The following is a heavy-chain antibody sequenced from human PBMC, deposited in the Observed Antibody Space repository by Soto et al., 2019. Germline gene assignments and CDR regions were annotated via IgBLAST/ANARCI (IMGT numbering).Heavy chain of an antibody. D-gene: IGHD2-2*01. V-gene: IGHV3-7*01. Sequence: GGSLRLSCVVSGLTFRSYWMSWVRQAPGKGLEWVANINQDGSESYYVDSVKGRFTISRDNAKNSLYLQMTSLRAEDTAVYYCARPARECSSPGCANWGQGTLVTSPQ. CDR2: INQDGSES. CDR1: GLTFRSYW. CDR3: ARPARECSSPGCAN. J-gene: IGHJ4*02.